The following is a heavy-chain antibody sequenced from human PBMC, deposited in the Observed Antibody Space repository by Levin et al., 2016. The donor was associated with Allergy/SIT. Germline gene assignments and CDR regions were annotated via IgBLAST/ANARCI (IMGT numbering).Heavy chain of an antibody. J-gene: IGHJ4*02. V-gene: IGHV4-39*01. D-gene: IGHD1/OR15-1a*01. Sequence: WIRQPPGKGLEWIGSVYYNGDTYYNPSLKSPVTISVDTSKNQFSLKLTSVTAADTAVYYCARRGLEQFDYWGQGTLVTVSS. CDR3: ARRGLEQFDY. CDR2: VYYNGDT.